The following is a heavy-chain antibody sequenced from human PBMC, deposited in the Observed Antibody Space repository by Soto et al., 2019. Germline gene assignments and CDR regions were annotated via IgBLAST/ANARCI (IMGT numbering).Heavy chain of an antibody. J-gene: IGHJ4*02. CDR3: AKKYYYDSSGYYYGNDHFDY. V-gene: IGHV3-23*01. D-gene: IGHD3-22*01. CDR2: ISGSGGST. Sequence: GGSLRLSCVASGFTFSSYAMSWVRQAPGKGLEWVSAISGSGGSTYYADSVKGRFTISRDNSKNTLYLQMNSLRAEDTAVYYCAKKYYYDSSGYYYGNDHFDYWGQGTLVTVSS. CDR1: GFTFSSYA.